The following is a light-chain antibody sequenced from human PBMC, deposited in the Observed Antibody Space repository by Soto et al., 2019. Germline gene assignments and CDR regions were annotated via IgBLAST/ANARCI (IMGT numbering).Light chain of an antibody. CDR3: QQYYSTPFT. J-gene: IGKJ4*01. CDR1: QSVLYSSNNKNY. V-gene: IGKV4-1*01. CDR2: WAS. Sequence: EIVMTQYPDSLALSLGERATINCKSSQSVLYSSNNKNYLAWYQHKPGQPPKLLIYWASTRASVVPDRFSGSWSGTDFTLTSSILQAEDVAVYYCQQYYSTPFTFGGGTKVEIK.